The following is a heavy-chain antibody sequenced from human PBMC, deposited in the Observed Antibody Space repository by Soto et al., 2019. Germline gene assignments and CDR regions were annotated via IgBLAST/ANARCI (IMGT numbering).Heavy chain of an antibody. D-gene: IGHD2-15*01. J-gene: IGHJ5*02. V-gene: IGHV4-59*01. CDR2: IYYSGST. Sequence: SETLSLTCTVSGGSISTYYWSWIRQPPGKGLEWIGHIYYSGSTSYNSSLKSRVTISMDTSKSQLSLKLSSVTAADTAVYYCARVRDCSGGTCYSWWFDPWGQGTLVTVSS. CDR1: GGSISTYY. CDR3: ARVRDCSGGTCYSWWFDP.